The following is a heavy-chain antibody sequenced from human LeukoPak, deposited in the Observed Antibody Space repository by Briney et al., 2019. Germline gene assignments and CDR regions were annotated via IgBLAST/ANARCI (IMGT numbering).Heavy chain of an antibody. V-gene: IGHV3-7*01. CDR3: VRWGVAADMQD. J-gene: IGHJ4*02. Sequence: PGGSLRLSCEASGFTFSSYWTAWVRQAPGKGLEWVANINPAGSDTYYVDSVKGRFTISRDNAKKSTFLQMNSLRVEETALYYCVRWGVAADMQDWGQGTLVTVSS. D-gene: IGHD2-2*01. CDR1: GFTFSSYW. CDR2: INPAGSDT.